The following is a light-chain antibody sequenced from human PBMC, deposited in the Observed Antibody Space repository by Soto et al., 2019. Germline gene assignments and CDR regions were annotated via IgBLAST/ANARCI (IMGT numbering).Light chain of an antibody. V-gene: IGKV2-30*02. CDR1: QSLVHSDGSAY. Sequence: VVMTQSPLSLPVNLGQPASISCMSNQSLVHSDGSAYFSWFQQRPGRSPRRLIYKVSYRDSGVPARFSGSGSGTDFPLKISRVEAEDVGVYYCMQGTHWPITFGQGTRLEI. CDR3: MQGTHWPIT. J-gene: IGKJ5*01. CDR2: KVS.